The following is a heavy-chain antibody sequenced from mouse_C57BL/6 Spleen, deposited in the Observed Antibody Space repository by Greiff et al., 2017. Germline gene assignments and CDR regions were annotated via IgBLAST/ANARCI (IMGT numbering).Heavy chain of an antibody. J-gene: IGHJ4*01. CDR2: IHPNSGST. CDR1: GYTFTSYW. CDR3: ARASLYYAMDY. D-gene: IGHD6-1*01. Sequence: QVHVKQSGAELVKPGASVKLSCKASGYTFTSYWMHWVKQRPGQGLEWIGMIHPNSGSTNYNEKFKSKATLTVDKSSSTAYMQLSSLTSEDSAVYYCARASLYYAMDYWGQGTSVTVSS. V-gene: IGHV1-64*01.